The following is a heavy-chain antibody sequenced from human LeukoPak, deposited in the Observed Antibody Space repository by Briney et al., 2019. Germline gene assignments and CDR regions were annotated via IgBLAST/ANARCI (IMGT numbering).Heavy chain of an antibody. V-gene: IGHV4-4*09. CDR3: ARKAPKKGWFDP. J-gene: IGHJ5*02. CDR2: THPSGST. Sequence: SETLSLSCTVSAGSNNRYYWSWIRQPPGKGLEWIGYTHPSGSTNYSPSLKSRVTISIDTSRNQFSLKLSSVTAADTAVYFCARKAPKKGWFDPWGQGTLVTVSS. CDR1: AGSNNRYY.